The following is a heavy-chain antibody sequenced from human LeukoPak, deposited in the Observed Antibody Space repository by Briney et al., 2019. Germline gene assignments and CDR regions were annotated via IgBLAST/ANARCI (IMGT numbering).Heavy chain of an antibody. CDR1: GYSLTDLS. D-gene: IGHD4-17*01. J-gene: IGHJ4*02. Sequence: ASVKVSCKVSGYSLTDLSLHWVRQAPGKGLEWMGGFDPEDGEPIYVQKFQGRLSMTEDTSKDTGYMELRTLRSEDTALYYCAKSHGDYGLLDYWGQGTLVTVS. CDR2: FDPEDGEP. CDR3: AKSHGDYGLLDY. V-gene: IGHV1-24*01.